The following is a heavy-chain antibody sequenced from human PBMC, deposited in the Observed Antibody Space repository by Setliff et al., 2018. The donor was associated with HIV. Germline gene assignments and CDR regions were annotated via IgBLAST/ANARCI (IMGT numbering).Heavy chain of an antibody. D-gene: IGHD3-22*01. CDR1: DDSIDSSSYY. Sequence: ETLSLTCTVSDDSIDSSSYYWGWIRQPPGKGLEWIGSIYNSGGTYYNPSLHGRVTISVDTSKNQFSLRLKSVTAADTAVYYCARHDYYDSGGFYTLYYFDYWGPGTLVTVSS. CDR2: IYNSGGT. J-gene: IGHJ4*02. V-gene: IGHV4-39*01. CDR3: ARHDYYDSGGFYTLYYFDY.